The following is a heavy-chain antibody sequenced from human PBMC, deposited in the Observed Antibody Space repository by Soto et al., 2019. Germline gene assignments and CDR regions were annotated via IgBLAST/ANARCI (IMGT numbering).Heavy chain of an antibody. J-gene: IGHJ6*03. D-gene: IGHD2-15*01. CDR1: GGSISSYY. CDR2: IYYSGST. V-gene: IGHV4-59*08. Sequence: SEILSLTCTVSGGSISSYYWSWVRQPPGKGLEWIGYIYYSGSTNYNPSLKSRVTISVDTSKNQFSLKLSSVTAADTAVYYCARGSGYCSGGSCYTYYMDVWGKGTTVTVSS. CDR3: ARGSGYCSGGSCYTYYMDV.